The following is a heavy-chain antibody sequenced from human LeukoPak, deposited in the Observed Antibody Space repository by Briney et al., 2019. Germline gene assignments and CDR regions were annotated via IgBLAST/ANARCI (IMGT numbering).Heavy chain of an antibody. CDR3: ARELPSPNDHHYFDY. D-gene: IGHD1-1*01. J-gene: IGHJ4*02. CDR2: IMPIFGTA. V-gene: IGHV1-69*01. Sequence: SVQVSCQASGGPFSSYAISWVRPAPGQGREWMGGIMPIFGTANYTQKFQGRVTITADESTSTAYMELSSLRSEDAAVYYCARELPSPNDHHYFDYWGQGTLVTVSS. CDR1: GGPFSSYA.